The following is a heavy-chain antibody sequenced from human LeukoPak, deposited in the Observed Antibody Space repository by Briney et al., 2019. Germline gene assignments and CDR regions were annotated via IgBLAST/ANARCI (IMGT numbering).Heavy chain of an antibody. CDR3: ARVWFGESLWYFDY. CDR1: GYTFTSYG. J-gene: IGHJ4*02. Sequence: ASVKVSCKASGYTFTSYGISWVRQAPGQGLEWMGWISAYNGNTNYAQKFQGRVTMTRDTSISTAYMELSRLRSDDTAVYYCARVWFGESLWYFDYWGQGTLVTVSS. D-gene: IGHD3-10*01. V-gene: IGHV1-18*01. CDR2: ISAYNGNT.